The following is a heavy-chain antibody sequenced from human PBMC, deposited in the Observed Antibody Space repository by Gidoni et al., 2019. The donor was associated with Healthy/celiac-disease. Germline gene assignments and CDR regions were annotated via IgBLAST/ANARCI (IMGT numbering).Heavy chain of an antibody. J-gene: IGHJ5*02. V-gene: IGHV4-34*01. CDR3: ASWRYDILTGHPVDGNWFDP. CDR2: INHSGST. Sequence: QVQLQQWGAGLLKPSETLSLTCAVYGGSFSGYYCSWIRQPPGKGLEWIGEINHSGSTNYNPSLKSRVTISVDTSKNQFSLKLSSVTAADTAVYYCASWRYDILTGHPVDGNWFDPWGQGTLVTVSS. D-gene: IGHD3-9*01. CDR1: GGSFSGYY.